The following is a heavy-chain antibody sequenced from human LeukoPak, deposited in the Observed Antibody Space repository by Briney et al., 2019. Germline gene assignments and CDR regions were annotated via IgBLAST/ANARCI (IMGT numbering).Heavy chain of an antibody. CDR3: AREHTSGYYYMDV. Sequence: SQTLSLTCTVSGGSISSGDYYWSWIRQPPGRGLEWIGYIYYSGSTYYNPSLKGRVTISVDTSKNQFSLKLSSVTAADTAVYYCAREHTSGYYYMDVWGKGTTVTVSS. CDR1: GGSISSGDYY. V-gene: IGHV4-30-4*08. D-gene: IGHD2-21*01. J-gene: IGHJ6*03. CDR2: IYYSGST.